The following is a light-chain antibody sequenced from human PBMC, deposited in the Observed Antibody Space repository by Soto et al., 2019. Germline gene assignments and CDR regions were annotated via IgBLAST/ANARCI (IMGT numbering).Light chain of an antibody. CDR2: DAS. V-gene: IGKV3-20*01. J-gene: IGKJ5*01. CDR1: QSVRSER. Sequence: EIVLTQSPDTLSLSPGESATLSCRASQSVRSERLAWYQQKRGQAPRLVIFDASFRASGIPERFRGSGSGTDFTLTITRLEPEDFAEYYCHEYAGPPPITFGRGTRLDIK. CDR3: HEYAGPPPIT.